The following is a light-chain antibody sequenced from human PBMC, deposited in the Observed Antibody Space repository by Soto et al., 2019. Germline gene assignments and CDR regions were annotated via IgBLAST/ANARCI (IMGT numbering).Light chain of an antibody. CDR3: QQTYSTPLT. J-gene: IGKJ4*01. Sequence: GDRVTITCRTSQSISSWLAWYQEKPGKAPKLLIYAASSLQSGVPSRFTGSGSGTNFTLTISSLQPEDFATYYCQQTYSTPLTFGGGTKVDIK. CDR2: AAS. CDR1: QSISSW. V-gene: IGKV1-39*01.